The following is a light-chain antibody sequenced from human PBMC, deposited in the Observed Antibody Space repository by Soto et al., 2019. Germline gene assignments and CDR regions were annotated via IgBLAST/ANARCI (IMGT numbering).Light chain of an antibody. CDR2: AAS. CDR1: QGISSW. V-gene: IGKV1-12*01. CDR3: QQSYSPLYT. Sequence: DIQMTQSPSSVSASVGDRVTITCRASQGISSWLAWYQKKPGKAPKLLIYAASSLQSGVPSRFSGSGSGTDFTLTINSLQPEDFATYYCQQSYSPLYTFGQGTKLEIK. J-gene: IGKJ2*01.